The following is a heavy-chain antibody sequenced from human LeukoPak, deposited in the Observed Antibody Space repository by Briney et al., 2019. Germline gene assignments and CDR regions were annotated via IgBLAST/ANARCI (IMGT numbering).Heavy chain of an antibody. J-gene: IGHJ4*02. D-gene: IGHD2-2*01. V-gene: IGHV3-30*03. CDR2: ISYDGSNK. Sequence: GRSLRLSCAASGFTFSSYGMHWVRQAPSKGLEWVAVISYDGSNKYYADSVKGRFTISRDNSKNTLHLQMNSLRAEDTAVYYCARSRDIVVVPAAHLAFDYWGQGTLVTVSS. CDR1: GFTFSSYG. CDR3: ARSRDIVVVPAAHLAFDY.